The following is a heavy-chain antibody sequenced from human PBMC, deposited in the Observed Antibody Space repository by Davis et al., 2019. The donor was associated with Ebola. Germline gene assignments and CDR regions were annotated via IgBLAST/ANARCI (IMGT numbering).Heavy chain of an antibody. J-gene: IGHJ4*02. CDR2: INHSGST. CDR3: ARGRIGGYDYFDY. Sequence: PSETLSLTCAVYGGSFSGYYWSWIRQPPGKGLEWIGEINHSGSTNYNPSLKSRVTISVDTSKNQFSLKLSSVTAADTAVYYCARGRIGGYDYFDYWGQGTLVTVSS. CDR1: GGSFSGYY. D-gene: IGHD5-12*01. V-gene: IGHV4-34*01.